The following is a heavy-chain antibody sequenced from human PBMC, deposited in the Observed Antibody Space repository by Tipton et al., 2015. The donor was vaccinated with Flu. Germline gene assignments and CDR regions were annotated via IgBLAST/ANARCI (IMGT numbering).Heavy chain of an antibody. J-gene: IGHJ5*02. CDR1: GGSISSSNW. Sequence: TLSLTCAVSGGSISSSNWWSWVRQPPGKGLEWIGEIYHSGSTNYNPSLKSRVTISVDKSKNQFSLKLSSVTAADTAVYYCARRDHSNYVSEPKNWFDPWGQGTLVTVSS. CDR2: IYHSGST. D-gene: IGHD4-11*01. V-gene: IGHV4-4*02. CDR3: ARRDHSNYVSEPKNWFDP.